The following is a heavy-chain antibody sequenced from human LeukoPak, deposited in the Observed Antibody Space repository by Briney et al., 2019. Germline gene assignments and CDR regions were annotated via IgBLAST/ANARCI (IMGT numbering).Heavy chain of an antibody. CDR1: GYSISSGYY. J-gene: IGHJ4*02. Sequence: NPSETLSLTCAVSGYSISSGYYWGWIRQPPGKGLEWIGSIYHSGSTYYNPSLKSRVTISVDTSKNQFSLKLSSVTAADTAVYYCARRDYGSGSYYPSDDYWGQGTLVTVSS. V-gene: IGHV4-38-2*01. CDR3: ARRDYGSGSYYPSDDY. D-gene: IGHD3-10*01. CDR2: IYHSGST.